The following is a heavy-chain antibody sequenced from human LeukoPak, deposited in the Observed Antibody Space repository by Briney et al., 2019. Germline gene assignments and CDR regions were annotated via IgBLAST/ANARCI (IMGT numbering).Heavy chain of an antibody. Sequence: ASVKVSCKASGYTFTSYDINWVRQATGQGLEWMGWMNPNSGNTGYAQTFQGRVTITRNTSISTAYMELSSLRSEDTAVYYCARARPYYDFWSGYSPWGQGTLVTVSS. V-gene: IGHV1-8*03. CDR2: MNPNSGNT. J-gene: IGHJ5*02. CDR1: GYTFTSYD. D-gene: IGHD3-3*01. CDR3: ARARPYYDFWSGYSP.